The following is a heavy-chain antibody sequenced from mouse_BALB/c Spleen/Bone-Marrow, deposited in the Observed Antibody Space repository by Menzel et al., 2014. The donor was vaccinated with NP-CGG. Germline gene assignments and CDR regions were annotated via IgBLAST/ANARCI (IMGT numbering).Heavy chain of an antibody. V-gene: IGHV1-15*01. CDR1: GYTFTDYE. CDR3: TREGYGNSYYFDY. D-gene: IGHD2-1*01. J-gene: IGHJ2*01. Sequence: ASVTLSCKASGYTFTDYEMHWVKQTPVHGLEWIGAIDPETGGTAYNQKFKGKATLTADKSSSTAYMELRSLTSEDSAVYYCTREGYGNSYYFDYWGQGTTLTVSS. CDR2: IDPETGGT.